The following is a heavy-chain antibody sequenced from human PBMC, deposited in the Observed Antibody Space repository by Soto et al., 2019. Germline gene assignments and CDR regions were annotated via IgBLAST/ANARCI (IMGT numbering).Heavy chain of an antibody. V-gene: IGHV3-11*01. J-gene: IGHJ6*02. CDR3: VRCDSSGWSNNDDYGMDV. D-gene: IGHD6-13*01. Sequence: QVQLVESGGGLVKPGGSLRLSRAASGFTFSDYYMSWIRQAPGKGLEWVSYISNTGSIIYHADSVKGRFTISRDNAKKSLYLQLNSLRAEETAVYYCVRCDSSGWSNNDDYGMDVWGQGTTVSVS. CDR2: ISNTGSII. CDR1: GFTFSDYY.